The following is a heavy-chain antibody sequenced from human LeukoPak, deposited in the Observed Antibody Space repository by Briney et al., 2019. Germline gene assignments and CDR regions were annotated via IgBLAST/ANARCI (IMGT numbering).Heavy chain of an antibody. D-gene: IGHD5-24*01. Sequence: SETLSLTCTVSGYSISSGYYWGWIRQPPGKGPEWIGSIYHSGSTYYNPSLKSRVTISVDTSKNQFSLKLSSVTAADTAVYYCAREEMATTYFDYWGQGTLVTVSS. CDR1: GYSISSGYY. CDR2: IYHSGST. J-gene: IGHJ4*02. V-gene: IGHV4-38-2*02. CDR3: AREEMATTYFDY.